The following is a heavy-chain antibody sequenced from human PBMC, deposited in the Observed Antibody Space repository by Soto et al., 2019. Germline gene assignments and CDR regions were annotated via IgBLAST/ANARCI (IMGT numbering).Heavy chain of an antibody. CDR3: GGAGEAYYYILTGYYPYRMDV. J-gene: IGHJ6*02. V-gene: IGHV4-59*08. CDR2: IYYGGST. CDR1: GDSISTDY. Sequence: SETLSLTCTVSGDSISTDYWSWIRQSPGKGLEWIGFIYYGGSTNYNPSLKSRVTISVDTPKNQFSLKLSSVTAADTAVYYCGGAGEAYYYILTGYYPYRMDVWAQLTTVTVSS. D-gene: IGHD3-9*01.